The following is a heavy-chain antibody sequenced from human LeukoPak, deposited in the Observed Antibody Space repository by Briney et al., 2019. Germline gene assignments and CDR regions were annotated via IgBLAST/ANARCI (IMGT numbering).Heavy chain of an antibody. V-gene: IGHV3-30-3*01. Sequence: GRSLRLSCAASGFTFSSYAMHWVRQAPGKGLEWVAVISYDGSNKYYADSVKGRFTISRDNSKNTLYLQMNSLRAEDTAVYYCARGAGNGDDAFDIWGQGTMVTVSS. CDR1: GFTFSSYA. J-gene: IGHJ3*02. CDR2: ISYDGSNK. D-gene: IGHD6-19*01. CDR3: ARGAGNGDDAFDI.